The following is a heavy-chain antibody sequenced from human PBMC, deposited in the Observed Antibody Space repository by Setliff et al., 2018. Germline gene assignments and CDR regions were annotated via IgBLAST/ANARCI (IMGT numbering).Heavy chain of an antibody. J-gene: IGHJ4*02. V-gene: IGHV1-18*01. Sequence: GASVKVSCKASGYTFTSYGISWVRQAPGQGLEWMGWISPYDGQTSFAQKFQGRVTMTTDTSTSTAYMGLRSLRSDDTALYYCVRGTEGYYWGQGTPVTVSS. D-gene: IGHD1-1*01. CDR1: GYTFTSYG. CDR3: VRGTEGYY. CDR2: ISPYDGQT.